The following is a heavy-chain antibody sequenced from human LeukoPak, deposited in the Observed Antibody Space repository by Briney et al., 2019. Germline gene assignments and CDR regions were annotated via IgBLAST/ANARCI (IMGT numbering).Heavy chain of an antibody. J-gene: IGHJ4*02. CDR1: GGSISSGSYY. CDR3: ARGDYFDY. V-gene: IGHV4-61*02. CDR2: IYTSGST. Sequence: PSQTLSLICTVSGGSISSGSYYWSWIRQPAGKGLEWIGRIYTSGSTNYNPSLKSRVTISVDTSKNQFSLKLSSVTAADTAVYYCARGDYFDYWGQGTLVTVSS.